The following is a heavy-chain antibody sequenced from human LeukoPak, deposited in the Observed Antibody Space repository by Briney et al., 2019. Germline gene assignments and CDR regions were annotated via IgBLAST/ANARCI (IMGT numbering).Heavy chain of an antibody. J-gene: IGHJ4*02. CDR3: ARSRPDRWEVLDF. CDR2: INSVGDTI. V-gene: IGHV3-48*03. D-gene: IGHD1-26*01. CDR1: GFTFSSYQ. Sequence: GGSLRLSCAASGFTFSSYQMNWVRQAPGKGLEWVSYINSVGDTIRHADSVKGRIAISRDNARNSLSLQIDSLRAEDTAVYFCARSRPDRWEVLDFWGQGALVTVSS.